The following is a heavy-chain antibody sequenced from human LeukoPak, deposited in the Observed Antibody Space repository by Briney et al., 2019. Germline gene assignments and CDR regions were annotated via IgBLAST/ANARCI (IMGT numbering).Heavy chain of an antibody. CDR1: GFTFSSYS. CDR2: ISSSSSTI. D-gene: IGHD1-26*01. V-gene: IGHV3-48*01. CDR3: ARDSGVGSFGAFDI. Sequence: GGSLRLSCAASGFTFSSYSMNWVRQAPGKGLEWVSYISSSSSTIYYADSVKGRFTISRDNAKNSLYLQMNSLRAEDTAVYYCARDSGVGSFGAFDIWGQETMVTVSS. J-gene: IGHJ3*02.